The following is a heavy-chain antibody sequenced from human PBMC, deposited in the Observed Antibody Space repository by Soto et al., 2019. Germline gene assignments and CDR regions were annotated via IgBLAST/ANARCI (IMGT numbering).Heavy chain of an antibody. CDR1: GGSISTNW. V-gene: IGHV4-4*02. D-gene: IGHD2-21*01. CDR3: ARHIAVSGTRGFDF. J-gene: IGHJ4*02. Sequence: QVQLQESGPGLMKPSGTLSLTCAVSGGSISTNWWRWVRQPPGKGLEWIGEIYHSGRTNYNPSLENRVTMSVGKSQNHLALILTSVTAADTAVYYCARHIAVSGTRGFDFWGQGTLVTVSS. CDR2: IYHSGRT.